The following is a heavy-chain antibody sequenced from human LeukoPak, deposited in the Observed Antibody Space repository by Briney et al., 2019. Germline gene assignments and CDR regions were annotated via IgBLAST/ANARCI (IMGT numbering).Heavy chain of an antibody. Sequence: GGSLRLSCAASGFTFSSYAMSWVRQAPGKGLEWVSAISGSGGSTYYADSVKGRFTISRDNSKNTLYLQMNSLRAEDTAVCYCAKMIVYYYDSSGYRQDAFDIWGQGTMVTVSS. V-gene: IGHV3-23*01. CDR2: ISGSGGST. D-gene: IGHD3-22*01. CDR1: GFTFSSYA. CDR3: AKMIVYYYDSSGYRQDAFDI. J-gene: IGHJ3*02.